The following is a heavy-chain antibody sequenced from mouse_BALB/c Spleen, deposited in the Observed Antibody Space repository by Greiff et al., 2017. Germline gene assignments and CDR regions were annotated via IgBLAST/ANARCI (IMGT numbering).Heavy chain of an antibody. CDR1: GFDFSRYW. D-gene: IGHD1-1*01. Sequence: EVMLVESGGGPVQPGGSLTLSCAASGFDFSRYWMSWVRQAPGKGLEWIGEINPESSTINYTPYLKDKFIIFRDNAKNTLYLQMSKGRSEDTALYYCARLDCSPNAMNYWGQGTSVTVSS. V-gene: IGHV4-1*02. CDR2: INPESSTI. J-gene: IGHJ4*01. CDR3: ARLDCSPNAMNY.